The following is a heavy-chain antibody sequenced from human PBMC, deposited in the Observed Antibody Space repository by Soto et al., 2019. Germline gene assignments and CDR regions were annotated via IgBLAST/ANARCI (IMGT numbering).Heavy chain of an antibody. CDR3: ARYPNPTVAGLPFDL. V-gene: IGHV3-7*03. D-gene: IGHD6-19*01. CDR1: GFTFSSYW. Sequence: EVQLVESGGGLVQPGGSLRLSCAASGFTFSSYWMSWVRQAPWKGLEWVAHTRQDGGQEYYVDSVKGRFTISRDTAKNSLYLQMNSLRVEDTAVYYCARYPNPTVAGLPFDLWGQGTLVTVSS. CDR2: TRQDGGQE. J-gene: IGHJ5*02.